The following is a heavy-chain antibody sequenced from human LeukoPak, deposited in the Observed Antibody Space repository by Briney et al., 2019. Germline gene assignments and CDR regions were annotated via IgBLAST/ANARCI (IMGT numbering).Heavy chain of an antibody. CDR1: GFTFSSYG. J-gene: IGHJ5*02. V-gene: IGHV3-21*01. D-gene: IGHD2-15*01. Sequence: GGTLRLSCAASGFTFSSYGMSWVRQAPGKGLEWVSSISTSSSYIYYADSVRGRFTISRDNAKNSLYLQMNSLRAEDTAVYSCARGADGVSSNSRGWFDPWGQGTLVTVSS. CDR3: ARGADGVSSNSRGWFDP. CDR2: ISTSSSYI.